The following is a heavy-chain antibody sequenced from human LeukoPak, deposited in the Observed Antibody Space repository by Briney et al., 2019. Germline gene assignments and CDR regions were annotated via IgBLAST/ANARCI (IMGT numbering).Heavy chain of an antibody. Sequence: ASVKVSCKASGYTFTGYYMHWVRQAPGQGLEWMGWINPNSGGTNYAQKFQGRVTMTGDTSISTAYMELSRLRSDDTAVYYCARNFGSGWYIDYWGQGTLVTVSA. CDR3: ARNFGSGWYIDY. CDR2: INPNSGGT. J-gene: IGHJ4*02. CDR1: GYTFTGYY. D-gene: IGHD6-19*01. V-gene: IGHV1-2*02.